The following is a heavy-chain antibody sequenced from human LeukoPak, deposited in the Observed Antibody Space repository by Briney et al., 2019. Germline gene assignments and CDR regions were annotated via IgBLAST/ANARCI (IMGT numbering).Heavy chain of an antibody. CDR2: IYYSGST. Sequence: TLSLTCTVSGGSISSYYWSWIRQPPGKGLEWIGYIYYSGSTNYNPSLKSRVTISVDTSKNQFSLKLSSVTAADTAVYYCAGSEGGTISIVVVPAAPFDYWGQGTLVTVSS. CDR3: AGSEGGTISIVVVPAAPFDY. D-gene: IGHD2-2*01. CDR1: GGSISSYY. V-gene: IGHV4-59*01. J-gene: IGHJ4*02.